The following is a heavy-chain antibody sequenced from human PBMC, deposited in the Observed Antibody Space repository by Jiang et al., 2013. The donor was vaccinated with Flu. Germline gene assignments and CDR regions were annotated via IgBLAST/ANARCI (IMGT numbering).Heavy chain of an antibody. Sequence: QLLESGGGLVQPGGSLRLSCPCSGFTFSNYAMSWVRQAPGKGLEWVSPISGNGGTTYYADSVKGRFTISRDNSKSTLYLEMNNLRVEDTAVYYCVKDSGLYSFDNNHFDYWGQGTLVAVSS. D-gene: IGHD5-12*01. J-gene: IGHJ4*02. CDR2: ISGNGGTT. CDR3: VKDSGLYSFDNNHFDY. CDR1: GFTFSNYA. V-gene: IGHV3-23*01.